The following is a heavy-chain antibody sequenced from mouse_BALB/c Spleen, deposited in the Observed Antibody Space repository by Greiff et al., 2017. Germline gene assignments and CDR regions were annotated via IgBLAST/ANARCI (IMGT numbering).Heavy chain of an antibody. J-gene: IGHJ2*01. CDR2: IYPGNVNT. CDR1: GYTFTSYY. V-gene: IGHV1S56*01. CDR3: ARAGDEDYFDY. D-gene: IGHD3-3*01. Sequence: QVQLQQSGPELVKPGASVRISCKASGYTFTSYYIHWVKQRPGQGLEWIGWIYPGNVNTKYNEKFKGKATLTADKSSSTAYMQLSSLTSEDSAVYFCARAGDEDYFDYWGQGTTLTVSS.